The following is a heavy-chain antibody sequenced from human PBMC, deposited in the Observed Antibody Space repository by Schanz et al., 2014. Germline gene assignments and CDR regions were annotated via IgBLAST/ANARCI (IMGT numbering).Heavy chain of an antibody. CDR3: ARLPGLYCSGGACYRGY. CDR1: GGSISSSGYY. D-gene: IGHD2-15*01. CDR2: IYYSGST. Sequence: QLQLQESGPGLVKPSETLSLTCTVSGGSISSSGYYWGWIRQPPGNGLEWIGSIYYSGSTYYNPSLKSGSPMSLATSKTLFSLRVPSVTATDTAVYYCARLPGLYCSGGACYRGYWGQGTLVTVSS. J-gene: IGHJ4*02. V-gene: IGHV4-39*01.